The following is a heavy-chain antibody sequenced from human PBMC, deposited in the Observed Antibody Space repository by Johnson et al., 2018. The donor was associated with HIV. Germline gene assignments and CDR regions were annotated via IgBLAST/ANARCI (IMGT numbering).Heavy chain of an antibody. CDR1: GFSFSSYG. CDR2: IWYDGSNK. Sequence: QVQLVESGGGLVKPGGSLRLSCAASGFSFSSYGMHWVRQLPGKGLEWVAVIWYDGSNKSYADSVKVRFTISRDNAKNSLYLQMNSLRPEDTAVYYCARDHGWSRGWLFDAFDIWGQGTMVTVSS. V-gene: IGHV3-33*08. J-gene: IGHJ3*02. CDR3: ARDHGWSRGWLFDAFDI. D-gene: IGHD6-19*01.